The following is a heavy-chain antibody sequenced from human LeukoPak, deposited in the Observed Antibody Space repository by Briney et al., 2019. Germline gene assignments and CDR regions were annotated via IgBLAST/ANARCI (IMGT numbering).Heavy chain of an antibody. Sequence: SETLSLTCTVSGGSTSSSNYYWGWIRQPPGKGLEWIGSIYHSGSTYYDPALKSRVTISVDTAKNQFSLKLSSVTAADTAVYYCASHRRRGAAAEPDYWGQGTLVTVSS. V-gene: IGHV4-39*07. CDR2: IYHSGST. J-gene: IGHJ4*02. D-gene: IGHD6-13*01. CDR1: GGSTSSSNYY. CDR3: ASHRRRGAAAEPDY.